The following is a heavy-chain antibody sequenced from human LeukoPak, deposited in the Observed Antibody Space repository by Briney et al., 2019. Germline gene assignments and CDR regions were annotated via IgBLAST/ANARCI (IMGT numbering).Heavy chain of an antibody. J-gene: IGHJ4*02. CDR1: GYSISSDYY. CDR2: IYHSGST. Sequence: SETLSLTCTVSGYSISSDYYWGWVRQPPGKGLEWIGSIYHSGSTYYNPSLKSRVTISVDTSKNQFSLKLSSVTAADTAVYYCARDEGRYYFDYWGQGTLVTVSS. CDR3: ARDEGRYYFDY. V-gene: IGHV4-38-2*02.